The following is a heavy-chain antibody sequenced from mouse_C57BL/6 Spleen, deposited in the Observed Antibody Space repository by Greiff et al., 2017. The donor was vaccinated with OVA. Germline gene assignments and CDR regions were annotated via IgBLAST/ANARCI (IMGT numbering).Heavy chain of an antibody. V-gene: IGHV14-2*01. CDR1: GFNIKDYY. D-gene: IGHD3-3*01. CDR3: AGSLPGTGFAY. J-gene: IGHJ3*01. Sequence: VQLKESGAELVKPGASVKLSCTASGFNIKDYYMHWVKQRTEQGLEWIGRIDPEDGETKYAPKFQGKATITADTSSNTAYLQLSSLKSGATAVYYCAGSLPGTGFAYWGQGILSLSLQ. CDR2: IDPEDGET.